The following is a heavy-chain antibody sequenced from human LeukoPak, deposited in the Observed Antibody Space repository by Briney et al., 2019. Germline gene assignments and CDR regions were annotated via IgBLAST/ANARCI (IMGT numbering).Heavy chain of an antibody. CDR1: GFTFSSYS. V-gene: IGHV3-21*01. D-gene: IGHD6-19*01. J-gene: IGHJ4*02. Sequence: GGSLRLSCAASGFTFSSYSMNWVRQAPGKGLEWVSSISSSSSYIYYADSVKGRFTISRDNAKNSLYLQMNSLRAEDTAVYYCARDLSIAVAAFDYWGQGTLVTVSS. CDR3: ARDLSIAVAAFDY. CDR2: ISSSSSYI.